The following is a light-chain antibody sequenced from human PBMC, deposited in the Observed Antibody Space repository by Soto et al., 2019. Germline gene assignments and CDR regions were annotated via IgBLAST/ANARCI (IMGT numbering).Light chain of an antibody. Sequence: QSALTQPASVSGSPGQSITISCTGTSTDVADYYYVSWYQQHPGQAPKLLIYEVGNRPSGVSDRFSGSKSGNTASLRISGLQDEDEADYYCSSHTTSSTVYVFGGGTKLTVL. CDR1: STDVADYYY. V-gene: IGLV2-14*03. J-gene: IGLJ1*01. CDR2: EVG. CDR3: SSHTTSSTVYV.